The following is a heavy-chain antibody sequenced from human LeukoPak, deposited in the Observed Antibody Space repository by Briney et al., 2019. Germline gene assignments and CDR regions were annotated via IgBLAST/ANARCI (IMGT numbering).Heavy chain of an antibody. CDR2: IKQDGSEK. D-gene: IGHD3-9*01. V-gene: IGHV3-7*03. CDR1: GFTFSSYW. CDR3: ASPNVLRYFDWPQDSFDI. Sequence: GGSLRLSCAASGFTFSSYWMSWVRQAPGKGLERVANIKQDGSEKYYVDSVKGRFTISRDNAKNSLYLQMNSLRAEDTAVYYRASPNVLRYFDWPQDSFDIWGQGTMVTVSS. J-gene: IGHJ3*02.